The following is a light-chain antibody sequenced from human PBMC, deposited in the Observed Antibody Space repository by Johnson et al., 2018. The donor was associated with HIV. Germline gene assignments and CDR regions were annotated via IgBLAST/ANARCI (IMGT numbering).Light chain of an antibody. CDR3: GTWDSSLSAHYV. Sequence: QLVLTQPPSVCAAPGQKVTISCSGSSSNIGNNYVSWYQQLPGTAPKLLIYDNNKRPSGIPDRFSGSKSGTSATLGITGLQTGDEADYYCGTWDSSLSAHYVFGTGTKVTVL. J-gene: IGLJ1*01. CDR1: SSNIGNNY. CDR2: DNN. V-gene: IGLV1-51*01.